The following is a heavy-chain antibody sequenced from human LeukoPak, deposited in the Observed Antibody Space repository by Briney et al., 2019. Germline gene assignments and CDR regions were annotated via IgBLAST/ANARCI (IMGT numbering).Heavy chain of an antibody. V-gene: IGHV3-23*01. CDR1: GFTFSSYA. D-gene: IGHD2-2*01. CDR2: ISGGGDSA. Sequence: GRSLRLSCAASGFTFSSYAMHWVRQTPGKGLEWVSVISGGGDSADYADSMKGRFTISRDNSKNTLYLQMYSLRAEDTALYYCAKLGCTGTICYANYWGQGTLVTVSS. CDR3: AKLGCTGTICYANY. J-gene: IGHJ4*02.